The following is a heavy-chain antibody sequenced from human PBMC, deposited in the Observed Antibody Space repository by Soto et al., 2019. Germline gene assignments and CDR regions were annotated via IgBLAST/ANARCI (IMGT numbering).Heavy chain of an antibody. D-gene: IGHD3-10*01. CDR2: ISDDGVSK. J-gene: IGHJ4*02. Sequence: GGSLRLFCAASGFTFSNYGMHWVRQAPGKGLEWVAVISDDGVSKYYADSVQGRFTISRDNSESVVLLQMNSLRPDDTALYFCARAYYFGSGTSYTLYYWGQGTQVTVS. CDR3: ARAYYFGSGTSYTLYY. V-gene: IGHV3-30*03. CDR1: GFTFSNYG.